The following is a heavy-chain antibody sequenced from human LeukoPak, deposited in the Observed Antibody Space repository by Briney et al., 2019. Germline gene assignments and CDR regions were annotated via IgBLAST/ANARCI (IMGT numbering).Heavy chain of an antibody. J-gene: IGHJ5*02. CDR2: IYYSGST. D-gene: IGHD1-26*01. CDR3: ARSIVGATPWFDP. V-gene: IGHV4-39*07. CDR1: GGSISSSSYY. Sequence: SSETLSLTCTVSGGSISSSSYYWGWIRQPPGKGLEWIGSIYYSGSTYYNPSLKSRVTMSVDTSKNQFSLKLSSVTAADTAVYYCARSIVGATPWFDPWGQGTLVTVSS.